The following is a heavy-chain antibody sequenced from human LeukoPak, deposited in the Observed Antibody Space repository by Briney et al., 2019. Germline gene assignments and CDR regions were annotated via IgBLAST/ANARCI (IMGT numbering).Heavy chain of an antibody. CDR1: GYTFTGYP. CDR2: IIPNSGAT. Sequence: ASVKVSCKASGYTFTGYPILWVRQAPGQGLEWMGWIIPNSGATTYAQKFQGRVTMTRDTSISTAFMELSSLRSDDTAVYYCTREAYWGQGTPVTVSS. J-gene: IGHJ4*02. V-gene: IGHV1-2*02. CDR3: TREAY.